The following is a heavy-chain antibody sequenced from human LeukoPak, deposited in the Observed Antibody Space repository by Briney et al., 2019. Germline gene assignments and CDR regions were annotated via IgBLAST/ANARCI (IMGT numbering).Heavy chain of an antibody. J-gene: IGHJ5*02. Sequence: PSETLSLTCTVSGGSISTYYWSWIRQPPGKGLEWIGYIYYSGNTNYNPSLKSRVTISVDTSKNQFSLKLSSVTAADTAVYYCARGCSAGTPHNWFDPWGQGTLVTVSS. CDR2: IYYSGNT. CDR3: ARGCSAGTPHNWFDP. V-gene: IGHV4-59*01. D-gene: IGHD6-13*01. CDR1: GGSISTYY.